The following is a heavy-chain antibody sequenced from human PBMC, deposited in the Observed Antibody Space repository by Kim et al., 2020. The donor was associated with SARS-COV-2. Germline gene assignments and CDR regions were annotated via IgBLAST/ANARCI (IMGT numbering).Heavy chain of an antibody. CDR3: ARGWRYYYYYYMDV. Sequence: AQKFQGRVTITADESTSTAYMELSSLRSEDTAVYYCARGWRYYYYYYMDVWGKGTTVTVSS. J-gene: IGHJ6*03. D-gene: IGHD2-15*01. V-gene: IGHV1-69*01.